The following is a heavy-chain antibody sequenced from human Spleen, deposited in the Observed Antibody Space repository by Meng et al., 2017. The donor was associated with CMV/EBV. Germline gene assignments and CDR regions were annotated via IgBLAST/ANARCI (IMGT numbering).Heavy chain of an antibody. CDR1: GFTFSSYS. V-gene: IGHV3-21*01. J-gene: IGHJ4*02. CDR2: ISSSSSYI. Sequence: GESLKISCAASGFTFSSYSMNWVRQAPGKGLEWVSPISSSSSYIYYADSVKGRFTISRDNAKNSLYLQMNSLRAEDTAVYYCAREGAHDYWGQGTLVTVSS. CDR3: AREGAHDY.